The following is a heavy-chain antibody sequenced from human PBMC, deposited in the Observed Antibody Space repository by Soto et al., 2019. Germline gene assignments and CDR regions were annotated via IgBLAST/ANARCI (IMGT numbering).Heavy chain of an antibody. Sequence: SETLSLTCTVSGGSISSGGYYWSWIRQHPGKGLEWIGYIYYSGSTYYNPSLKSRVTISVDTSKNQFSLKLSSVTAADTAVYYCARERVSSSALDYWGQGTLVTVSS. J-gene: IGHJ4*02. CDR2: IYYSGST. D-gene: IGHD6-6*01. CDR3: ARERVSSSALDY. CDR1: GGSISSGGYY. V-gene: IGHV4-31*03.